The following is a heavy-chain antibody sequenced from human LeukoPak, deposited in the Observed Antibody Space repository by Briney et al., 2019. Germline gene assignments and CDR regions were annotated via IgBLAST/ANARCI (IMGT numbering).Heavy chain of an antibody. Sequence: PGGSLRLSCAASGFTFSDYYMSWIRQAPGKGLEWVSYISSSGSTIYYADSVKGRFTISRDNAKNSLYLQMNSLRAEDTAVYYCARRAPSSGYYYYFDYWGQGTLVTVSS. CDR2: ISSSGSTI. J-gene: IGHJ4*02. CDR1: GFTFSDYY. CDR3: ARRAPSSGYYYYFDY. D-gene: IGHD3-22*01. V-gene: IGHV3-11*04.